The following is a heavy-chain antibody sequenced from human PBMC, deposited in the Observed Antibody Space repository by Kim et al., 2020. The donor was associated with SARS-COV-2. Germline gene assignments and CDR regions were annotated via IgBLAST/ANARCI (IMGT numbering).Heavy chain of an antibody. Sequence: SGPTLVKPTQTLTLTCTFSGFSLSGGGVGVGWIRQPPGKALEWLAIIYWDDDKRYSPSLQSRLTITKDTSKNQVVLTMTNMDPVDTGTYYCAHSITGYDAAYWGQGTLVTVSS. J-gene: IGHJ4*02. CDR3: AHSITGYDAAY. D-gene: IGHD5-12*01. CDR1: GFSLSGGGVG. V-gene: IGHV2-5*02. CDR2: IYWDDDK.